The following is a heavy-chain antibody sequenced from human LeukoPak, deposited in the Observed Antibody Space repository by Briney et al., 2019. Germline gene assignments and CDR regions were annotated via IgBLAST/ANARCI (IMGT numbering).Heavy chain of an antibody. J-gene: IGHJ3*02. D-gene: IGHD2-2*01. CDR1: GDSVSSNSAA. CDR3: ARSIRDIVVVPAATLLDI. V-gene: IGHV6-1*01. CDR2: TYYRSKLYN. Sequence: SQTLSLTCAISGDSVSSNSAAWNWIRQSPSRGLEWLGRTYYRSKLYNDYGVSVKSRITINPDTSKNQLSLQLNSVTPEDKAVYYCARSIRDIVVVPAATLLDIWGQGTMVTVSS.